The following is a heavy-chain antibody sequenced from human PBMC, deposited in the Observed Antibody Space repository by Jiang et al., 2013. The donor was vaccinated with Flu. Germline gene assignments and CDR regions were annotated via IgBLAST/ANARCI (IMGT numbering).Heavy chain of an antibody. CDR1: GFTFSSYD. V-gene: IGHV3-13*01. J-gene: IGHJ4*02. D-gene: IGHD3-22*01. CDR2: IGTAGDT. CDR3: ARPYYYDSSGYYYVGGFDY. Sequence: QLVESGGGLVKPGGSLRLSCAASGFTFSSYDMHWVRQATGKGLEWVSAIGTAGDTYYPGSVKGRFTISRENAKNSLYLQMNSLRAGDTAVYYCARPYYYDSSGYYYVGGFDYWGQGTLVTVSS.